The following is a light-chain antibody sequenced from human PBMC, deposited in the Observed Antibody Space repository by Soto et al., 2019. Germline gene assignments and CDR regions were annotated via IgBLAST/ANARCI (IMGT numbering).Light chain of an antibody. V-gene: IGKV1-8*01. CDR1: QGISSY. J-gene: IGKJ2*01. CDR2: AAS. CDR3: QQYYSYGYT. Sequence: AIRMTQSPSSFSASTGDRVTITCRASQGISSYLAWYQQKPGKAPKLLIYAASTLQSGVPSRFSGSGSGTDFTLTISCLQSEDFATYYCQQYYSYGYTFGQGTKLDIK.